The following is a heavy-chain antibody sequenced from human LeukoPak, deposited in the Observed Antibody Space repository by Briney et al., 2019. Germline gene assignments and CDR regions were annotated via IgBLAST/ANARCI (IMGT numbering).Heavy chain of an antibody. CDR3: ARVGFSVYYGSGSYYFDY. V-gene: IGHV4-59*12. CDR1: GGSISSYY. CDR2: IYYSGST. Sequence: MASETLSLTCTVSGGSISSYYWSWIRQPPGKGLEWIGYIYYSGSTYYNPSLKSRVTISVDTSKNQFSLKLSSVTAAGTAVYYCARVGFSVYYGSGSYYFDYWGQGTLVTVSS. D-gene: IGHD3-10*01. J-gene: IGHJ4*02.